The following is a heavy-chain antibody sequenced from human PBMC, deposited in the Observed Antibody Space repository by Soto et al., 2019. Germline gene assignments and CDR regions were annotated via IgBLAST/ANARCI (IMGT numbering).Heavy chain of an antibody. D-gene: IGHD2-15*01. CDR1: GGSFSGYY. J-gene: IGHJ4*02. V-gene: IGHV4-34*01. CDR3: ARGLPGVVVVVAATPRFDY. CDR2: INHSGST. Sequence: LETLSLTCAVYGGSFSGYYWSWIRQPPGKGLEWIGEINHSGSTNYNPSLKSRVTISVDTSKNQFSLKLSSVTAADTAVYYCARGLPGVVVVVAATPRFDYWGQGTLVTVSS.